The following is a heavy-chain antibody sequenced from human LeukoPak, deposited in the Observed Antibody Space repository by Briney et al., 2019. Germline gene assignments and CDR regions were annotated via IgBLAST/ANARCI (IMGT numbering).Heavy chain of an antibody. CDR1: GGSISSYY. D-gene: IGHD5-24*01. V-gene: IGHV4-59*01. CDR2: IYYSGST. Sequence: SETLSLTCTVSGGSISSYYWSWIRQPPGKGLERIGYIYYSGSTNYNPSLKSRVTISVDTSKNQLSLKLSSVTAADTAVYYCARDPGDGYNEYYFDYWGQGTLVTVSS. J-gene: IGHJ4*02. CDR3: ARDPGDGYNEYYFDY.